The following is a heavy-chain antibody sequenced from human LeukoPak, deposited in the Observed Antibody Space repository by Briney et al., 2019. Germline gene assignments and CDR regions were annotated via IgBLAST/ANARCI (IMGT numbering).Heavy chain of an antibody. Sequence: GGSLRLSCAASGFTVSSNYMSWVRQAPGRGLQWVSGISASGATTYYADSLKGRFTVSRDISKNTLYLQMNSLRAEDTAIYYCAKVRKGVGAFDLWGQGTMVTVSS. CDR1: GFTVSSNY. CDR3: AKVRKGVGAFDL. J-gene: IGHJ3*01. CDR2: ISASGATT. D-gene: IGHD3-16*01. V-gene: IGHV3-23*01.